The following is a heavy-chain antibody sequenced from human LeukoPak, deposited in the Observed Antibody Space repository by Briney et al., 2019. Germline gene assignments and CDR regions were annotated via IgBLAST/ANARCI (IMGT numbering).Heavy chain of an antibody. CDR1: GFSLSSGMC. D-gene: IGHD5/OR15-5a*01. V-gene: IGHV2-70*11. CDR2: IEWDDNK. J-gene: IGHJ4*01. Sequence: SGPALVKPKETLTLTCNLSGFSLSSGMCVTWIRQPPGKALEWLARIEWDDNKKYRPSLRTRLTISKDTSNNQVALKMTNMDPMDTGTYYCARTPDVYTNGWLFDFWGHGTLVTVSS. CDR3: ARTPDVYTNGWLFDF.